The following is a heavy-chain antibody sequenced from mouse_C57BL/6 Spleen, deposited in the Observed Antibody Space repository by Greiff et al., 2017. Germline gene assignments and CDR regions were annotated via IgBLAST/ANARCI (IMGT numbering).Heavy chain of an antibody. CDR1: GYTFTSYW. V-gene: IGHV1-69*01. CDR2: IDPSDSYT. J-gene: IGHJ2*01. Sequence: QVQLQQPGAELVMPGASVKLSCKASGYTFTSYWMHWVKQRPGQGLEWIGEIDPSDSYTNYNQKFKGKSPLTVDKSSSTAYMQLSSLTSEDSAVYYCARGFDYWGQGTTLTVSS. CDR3: ARGFDY.